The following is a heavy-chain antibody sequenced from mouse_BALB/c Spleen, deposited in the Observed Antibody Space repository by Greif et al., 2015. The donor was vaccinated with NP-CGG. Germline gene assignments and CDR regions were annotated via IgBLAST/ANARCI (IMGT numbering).Heavy chain of an antibody. J-gene: IGHJ1*01. CDR3: ARGHDGYNPHWYFDV. D-gene: IGHD2-3*01. CDR1: GYTFTNYW. Sequence: QVQLQQSGAELVRPGTSVKISCKASGYTFTNYWLGWVKQRPGHGLEWIGDIYPGGGYTNYNEKFKGKATLTADTPSSTAYMQLSSLTSEDSAVYFCARGHDGYNPHWYFDVWGAGTTVTVSS. V-gene: IGHV1-63*02. CDR2: IYPGGGYT.